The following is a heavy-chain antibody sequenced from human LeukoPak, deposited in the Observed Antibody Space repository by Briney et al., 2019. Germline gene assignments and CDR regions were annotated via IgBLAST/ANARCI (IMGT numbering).Heavy chain of an antibody. V-gene: IGHV3-48*01. CDR3: ARKAANWVGPEGGYFDY. CDR2: ISSTGGTI. CDR1: GFTFSNYL. Sequence: GGSLRLSCVGSGFTFSNYLMNWVRQAPGKGLEWVSFISSTGGTIYYADSVKGRFTVSRDNAKKSLLLQMNSLRAEDTAVYYCARKAANWVGPEGGYFDYWGQGTLVTVSS. D-gene: IGHD7-27*01. J-gene: IGHJ4*02.